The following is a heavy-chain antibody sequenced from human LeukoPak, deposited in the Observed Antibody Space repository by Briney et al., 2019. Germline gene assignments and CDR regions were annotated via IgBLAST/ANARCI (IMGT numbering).Heavy chain of an antibody. V-gene: IGHV3-7*01. CDR1: GFTFSRSW. CDR2: INPDGDGM. J-gene: IGHJ4*02. CDR3: AAWTDRGYSY. Sequence: PGGSLRLSCTASGFTFSRSWMNWIRQAPGKGLEWVANINPDGDGMRFVDSVKGRFTISRDNAQSSIHLQMNSLRVEDTAFYYCAAWTDRGYSYWGQGVLVTVSS. D-gene: IGHD5-12*01.